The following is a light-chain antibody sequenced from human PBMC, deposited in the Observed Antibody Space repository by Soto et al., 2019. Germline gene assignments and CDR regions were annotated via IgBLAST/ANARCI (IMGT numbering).Light chain of an antibody. CDR1: QSAGNF. J-gene: IGKJ5*01. Sequence: EIVMTQSPATLSVSPGERATLSCRASQSAGNFLAWYQQKPGQAPRLLIYYISTRATGIQARFSGSGSGTEFTLTINSLQSEDSAVYYCKQHNQWPITFGQGTRLEIK. CDR2: YIS. V-gene: IGKV3D-15*01. CDR3: KQHNQWPIT.